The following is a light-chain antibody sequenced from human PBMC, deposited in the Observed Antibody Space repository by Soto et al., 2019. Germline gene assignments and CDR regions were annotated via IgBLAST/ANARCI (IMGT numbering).Light chain of an antibody. J-gene: IGKJ2*01. Sequence: EIEMTQSPSSLSVSLGERATLSCRASQSVSSNLAWYQQKPGQAPRLLIYGTSTRAAGIPARFSGSGSGTEFTLTISSLQSEDFAVSYCQQYNIWPPITFGEGTKLEIK. V-gene: IGKV3-15*01. CDR1: QSVSSN. CDR3: QQYNIWPPIT. CDR2: GTS.